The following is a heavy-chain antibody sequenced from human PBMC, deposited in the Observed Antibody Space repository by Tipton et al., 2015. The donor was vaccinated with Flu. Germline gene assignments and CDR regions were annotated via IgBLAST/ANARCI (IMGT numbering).Heavy chain of an antibody. V-gene: IGHV3-33*06. Sequence: QLVQSGGGVVQPGRSLRLSCAASGFTFSSYGMHWVRQAPGKGLEWVAVIWYDGSNKYYADSVKGRFTISRDNSKNTLYLQMNSLRAEDTAVYYCAKGAHHYYYGMDVWDQGTTVTVSS. CDR2: IWYDGSNK. CDR1: GFTFSSYG. CDR3: AKGAHHYYYGMDV. J-gene: IGHJ6*02.